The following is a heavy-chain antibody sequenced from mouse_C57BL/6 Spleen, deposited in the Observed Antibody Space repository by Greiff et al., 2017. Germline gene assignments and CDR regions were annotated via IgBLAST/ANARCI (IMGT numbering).Heavy chain of an antibody. D-gene: IGHD1-1*01. Sequence: EVQLQQSGAELVRPGASVKLSCTASGFNIKDYYMHWVKQRPEQGLEWIGRIDPEDGDTEYAPKLQGKATMTADTTSNTAYLQLSSRTSEDTAVYYCTTYRNYYGSSYNYWGQGTTLTVSS. J-gene: IGHJ2*01. CDR2: IDPEDGDT. CDR1: GFNIKDYY. CDR3: TTYRNYYGSSYNY. V-gene: IGHV14-1*01.